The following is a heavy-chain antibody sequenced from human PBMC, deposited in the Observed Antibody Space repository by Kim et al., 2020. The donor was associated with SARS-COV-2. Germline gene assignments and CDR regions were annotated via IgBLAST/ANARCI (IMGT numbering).Heavy chain of an antibody. D-gene: IGHD3-22*01. Sequence: GGSLRLSCAASGFTFSSYAMSWVRQAPGKGLEWVSAISGSGGSTYYADSVKGRFTISRDNSKNTLYLQMNSLRAEDTAVYYCAKGGYYDSSGYIDYFDYWGQGTLVTVSS. V-gene: IGHV3-23*01. CDR3: AKGGYYDSSGYIDYFDY. CDR2: ISGSGGST. J-gene: IGHJ4*02. CDR1: GFTFSSYA.